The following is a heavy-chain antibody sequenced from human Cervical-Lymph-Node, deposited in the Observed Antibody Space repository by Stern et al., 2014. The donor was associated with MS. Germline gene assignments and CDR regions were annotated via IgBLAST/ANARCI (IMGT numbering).Heavy chain of an antibody. CDR1: GFTFSSYA. CDR3: ARDPVNFLSSGWYYFDY. J-gene: IGHJ4*02. CDR2: ISYDGSNK. Sequence: QVQLVQSGGGVVQPGRSLRLSCAASGFTFSSYAMHWVRQAPGKGLEWVAVISYDGSNKYYADSVKGRFTISRDNSKNTLYLQMNSLRAEDTAVYYCARDPVNFLSSGWYYFDYWGQGTLVTVSS. D-gene: IGHD6-19*01. V-gene: IGHV3-30*01.